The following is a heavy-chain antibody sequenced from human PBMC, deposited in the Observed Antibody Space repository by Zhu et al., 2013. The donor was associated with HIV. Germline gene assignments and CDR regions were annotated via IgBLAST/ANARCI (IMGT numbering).Heavy chain of an antibody. CDR3: ARVSTRITIFGVVQDAFDI. CDR1: GFTFSSYE. J-gene: IGHJ3*02. Sequence: EVQLVESGGGLVQPGGSLRLSCAASGFTFSSYEMNWVRQAPGKGLEWVSYISSSGSTIYYADSVKGRFTISRDNAKNSLYLQMNSLRAEDTAVYYCARVSTRITIFGVVQDAFDIWGQGTMVTVSS. D-gene: IGHD3-3*01. V-gene: IGHV3-48*03. CDR2: ISSSGSTI.